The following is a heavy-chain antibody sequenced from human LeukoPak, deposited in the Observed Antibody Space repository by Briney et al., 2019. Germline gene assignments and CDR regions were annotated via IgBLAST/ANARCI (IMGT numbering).Heavy chain of an antibody. D-gene: IGHD1-26*01. J-gene: IGHJ3*02. CDR2: ISSSGDSI. CDR1: GFSLTTYE. Sequence: GGSLRLSCAASGFSLTTYEMNGVRQAPGKGLEWVSYISSSGDSIYYADSVKGRFTISRDNAKNSLSLQMNSLRAEDTAIYYCARDRRVGATWSVGAFDIWGQGTTVTVSS. V-gene: IGHV3-48*03. CDR3: ARDRRVGATWSVGAFDI.